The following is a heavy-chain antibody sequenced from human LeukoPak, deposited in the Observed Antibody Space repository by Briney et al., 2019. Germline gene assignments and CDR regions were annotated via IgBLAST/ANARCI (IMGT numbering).Heavy chain of an antibody. CDR3: ARGRIQLWTIYYYYMDV. J-gene: IGHJ6*03. Sequence: ASVKVSCKASGYTFTSYDINWVRQATGQGLEWMGWMNPNSGNTGYAQKFQGRVTITRNTSISTAYMELSSLRSEDTAVYYCARGRIQLWTIYYYYMDVWGKGTTVTVSS. CDR2: MNPNSGNT. D-gene: IGHD5-18*01. CDR1: GYTFTSYD. V-gene: IGHV1-8*03.